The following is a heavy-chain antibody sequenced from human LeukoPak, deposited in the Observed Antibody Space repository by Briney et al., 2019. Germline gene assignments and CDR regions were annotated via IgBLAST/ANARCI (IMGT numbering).Heavy chain of an antibody. CDR2: ITSSSSTM. Sequence: PGGSLRLSCAASGFSFSSYSMNWVRQAPGKGLEWVSYITSSSSTMYYADAVKGRFAISRDNAKNSLYLQMNSLRAEDTAVYYCARKSGSGYPFDYWGQGTLVTVSS. CDR3: ARKSGSGYPFDY. D-gene: IGHD3-22*01. J-gene: IGHJ4*02. CDR1: GFSFSSYS. V-gene: IGHV3-48*01.